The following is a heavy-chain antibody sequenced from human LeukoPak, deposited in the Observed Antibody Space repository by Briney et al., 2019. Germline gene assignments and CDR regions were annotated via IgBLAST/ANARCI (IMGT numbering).Heavy chain of an antibody. Sequence: GGSLRLSCAASGFSVHTYDMHWVRQAPGEGPEWIAYFGISGIIYYADSERGRFTISRDSAKNSLFLQMNSLRVDDTAIYYCAGYGFYPYWGQGTLVIVSS. V-gene: IGHV3-48*01. J-gene: IGHJ4*02. CDR3: AGYGFYPY. D-gene: IGHD5-18*01. CDR1: GFSVHTYD. CDR2: FGISGII.